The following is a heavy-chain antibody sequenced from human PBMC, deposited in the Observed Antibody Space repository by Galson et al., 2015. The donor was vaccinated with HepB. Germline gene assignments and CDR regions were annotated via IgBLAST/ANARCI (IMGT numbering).Heavy chain of an antibody. J-gene: IGHJ4*02. CDR2: IKEDGSDK. CDR3: ARDRLLNSMTQGFAY. Sequence: SLRLSCAASGFTFSNYWMSWVRQAPGKGLEWVASIKEDGSDKTFVDSVKGRFTISRDNAKSSLYLQMNSLKVEDTAVYYCARDRLLNSMTQGFAYWGQGTLVTVSS. V-gene: IGHV3-7*01. D-gene: IGHD3-10*01. CDR1: GFTFSNYW.